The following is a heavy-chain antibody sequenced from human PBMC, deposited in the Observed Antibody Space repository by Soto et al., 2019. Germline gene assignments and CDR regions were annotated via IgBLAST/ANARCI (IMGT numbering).Heavy chain of an antibody. D-gene: IGHD3-22*01. J-gene: IGHJ4*02. V-gene: IGHV3-21*02. CDR3: ARRGYDSSGYYYEAFDY. Sequence: VQLVESGGGVVQPGRSLRLSCAASGFTFSSYSMNWVRQAPGKGLEWVSSISSSSSYIYYADSVKGRFTISRDNAKNSLYLQMNSLRAEDTAVYYCARRGYDSSGYYYEAFDYWGQGTLVTVSS. CDR1: GFTFSSYS. CDR2: ISSSSSYI.